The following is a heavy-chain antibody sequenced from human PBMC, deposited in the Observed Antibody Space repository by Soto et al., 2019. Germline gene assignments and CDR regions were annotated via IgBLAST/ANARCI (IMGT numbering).Heavy chain of an antibody. Sequence: GGSLRLSCAASGFTFSSYSMNWVRQAPGKGLECVSSISSSSSYIYYADSVKGRFTISRDNAKNSLYLQMNSLRAEDTAVYYCARVAVPAAISNWFDPWGQGTLVTVSS. CDR2: ISSSSSYI. CDR1: GFTFSSYS. CDR3: ARVAVPAAISNWFDP. J-gene: IGHJ5*02. V-gene: IGHV3-21*01. D-gene: IGHD2-2*01.